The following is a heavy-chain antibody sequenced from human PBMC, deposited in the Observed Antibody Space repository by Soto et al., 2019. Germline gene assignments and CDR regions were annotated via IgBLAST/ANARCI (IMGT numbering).Heavy chain of an antibody. J-gene: IGHJ6*02. D-gene: IGHD1-1*01. CDR3: AEDTVEATDSFYGMDV. CDR1: GFSFDSYS. V-gene: IGHV3-30*18. Sequence: LVESGGGVVQPGRSLTLSCAASGFSFDSYSMHLVRQAPGTGLEWVTTVSFDSNSKYYIDSVEGRFTISRDNSKNMLYLKMNSLRDEDMAVYYCAEDTVEATDSFYGMDVGGPGTTVTVS. CDR2: VSFDSNSK.